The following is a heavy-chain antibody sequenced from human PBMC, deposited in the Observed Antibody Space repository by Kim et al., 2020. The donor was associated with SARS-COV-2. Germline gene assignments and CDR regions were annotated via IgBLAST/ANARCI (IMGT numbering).Heavy chain of an antibody. CDR2: INHSGST. Sequence: SETLSLTCAVYGGSFSGYYWSWIRQPPGKGLEWIGEINHSGSTNYNPSLKSRVTISVDTSKNQFSLKLSSVTAADTAVYYCARGGPGLPKAYMDVWGKGTTVTVSS. V-gene: IGHV4-34*01. CDR3: ARGGPGLPKAYMDV. CDR1: GGSFSGYY. D-gene: IGHD5-12*01. J-gene: IGHJ6*03.